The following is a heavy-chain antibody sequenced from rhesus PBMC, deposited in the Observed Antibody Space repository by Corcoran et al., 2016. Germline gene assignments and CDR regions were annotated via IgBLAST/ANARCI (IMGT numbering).Heavy chain of an antibody. CDR1: GGSISSTY. J-gene: IGHJ4*01. D-gene: IGHD3-16*01. V-gene: IGHV4-169*02. CDR2: IYGSCSTT. CDR3: ARDRGSYVRYYFDY. Sequence: QLQLQESGPGLVKPSETLSVTCAVSGGSISSTYWSWIRQAPRKALEWIWYIYGSCSTTNNNPSIKSRVTLSVDTSKNQLSLKLSSVTAADTAVYYCARDRGSYVRYYFDYWGQGVLVTVSS.